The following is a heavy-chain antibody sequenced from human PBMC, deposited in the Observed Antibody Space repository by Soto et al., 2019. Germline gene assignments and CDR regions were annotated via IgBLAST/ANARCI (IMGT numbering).Heavy chain of an antibody. CDR1: GFTFSSYS. CDR3: AHMSGLTGAFDI. D-gene: IGHD3-10*02. Sequence: GGSLRLSCAASGFTFSSYSMNWVRQAPGKGLEWVSYISSSSSTIYYADSVKGRFTISRDNAKNSLDLQMNSLRAEDTAVYYCAHMSGLTGAFDIWGQGTMVTVSS. V-gene: IGHV3-48*01. CDR2: ISSSSSTI. J-gene: IGHJ3*02.